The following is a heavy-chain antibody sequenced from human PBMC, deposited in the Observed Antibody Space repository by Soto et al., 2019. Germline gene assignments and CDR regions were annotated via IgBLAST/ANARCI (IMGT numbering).Heavy chain of an antibody. CDR1: GYTFTSYG. D-gene: IGHD2-15*01. CDR2: ISAYNGNT. CDR3: ARDLGSGLLYYYYGMDX. V-gene: IGHV1-18*01. Sequence: ASVKVSCKASGYTFTSYGISWVRQAPGQGLEWMGWISAYNGNTNYAKKLKGRVTMTTDTYTSTAYMELRSLRSDDTAVYYCARDLGSGLLYYYYGMDXWGQGTTVTVS. J-gene: IGHJ6*02.